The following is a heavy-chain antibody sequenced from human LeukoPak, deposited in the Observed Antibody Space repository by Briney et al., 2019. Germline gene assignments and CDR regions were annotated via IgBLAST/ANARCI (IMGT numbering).Heavy chain of an antibody. D-gene: IGHD5-18*01. Sequence: SVKVSCKASGGTFSSYAISWVRQAPGQGLEWMGRIIPILGIANYAQKFQGRVTITADKSTSTAYMELSSLRSEDTAVYYCARDGSGVDTAMGDYWGQGTLVTVSS. V-gene: IGHV1-69*04. J-gene: IGHJ4*02. CDR1: GGTFSSYA. CDR3: ARDGSGVDTAMGDY. CDR2: IIPILGIA.